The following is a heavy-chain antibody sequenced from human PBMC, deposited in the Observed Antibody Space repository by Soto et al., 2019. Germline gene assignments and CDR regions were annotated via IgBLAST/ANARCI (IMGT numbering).Heavy chain of an antibody. CDR2: IIPILGIA. CDR3: ARVGVRVVGAEYFQH. J-gene: IGHJ1*01. CDR1: GGTFSSYT. V-gene: IGHV1-69*02. D-gene: IGHD2-15*01. Sequence: SVKVSCKASGGTFSSYTISWVRQAPGQGLEWMGRIIPILGIANYTQKFQDRVTITADKSTSTVYMVLSSLRSEDTAVYYCARVGVRVVGAEYFQHWG.